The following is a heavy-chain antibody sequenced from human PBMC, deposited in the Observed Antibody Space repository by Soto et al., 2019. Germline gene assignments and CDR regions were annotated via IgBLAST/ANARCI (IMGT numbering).Heavy chain of an antibody. Sequence: SETVSRTCTVSGGSISSYYWSWIRQPAGKGLEWIGRIYTSGSTNYNPSLKSRVTMSVDASKNQFSLKLSSVTAADTAVYYCARDLAVFSYSSCLFDYWGQGTLVTVSS. V-gene: IGHV4-4*07. D-gene: IGHD6-6*01. CDR2: IYTSGST. CDR3: ARDLAVFSYSSCLFDY. J-gene: IGHJ4*02. CDR1: GGSISSYY.